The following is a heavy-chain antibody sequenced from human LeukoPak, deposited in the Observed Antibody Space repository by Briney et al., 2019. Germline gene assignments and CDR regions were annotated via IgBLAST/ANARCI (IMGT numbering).Heavy chain of an antibody. V-gene: IGHV1-18*04. D-gene: IGHD2-2*01. CDR1: GYTFTGYY. Sequence: ASVKVSCKASGYTFTGYYMHWVRQAPGQGLEWMGWINPNSGNTNYAQKLQGRVTMTTDTSTSTAYMELRSLRSDDTAVYYCAREAVVFGQYHFDYWGQGTLVTVSS. CDR2: INPNSGNT. CDR3: AREAVVFGQYHFDY. J-gene: IGHJ4*02.